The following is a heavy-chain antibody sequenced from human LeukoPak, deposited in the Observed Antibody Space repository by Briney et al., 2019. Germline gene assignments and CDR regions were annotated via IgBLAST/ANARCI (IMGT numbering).Heavy chain of an antibody. J-gene: IGHJ3*02. CDR2: IYYTGST. CDR3: ARHYSSNDAFDI. Sequence: SETLSLTCAVSGGSISRSGYSWSWIRQPPGKGLEWIGYIYYTGSTYYNPSLKSRLTISLDTSKNQFSLKLSSVTAADTAVYYCARHYSSNDAFDIWGQGTMVTVSS. V-gene: IGHV4-30-4*07. D-gene: IGHD6-13*01. CDR1: GGSISRSGYS.